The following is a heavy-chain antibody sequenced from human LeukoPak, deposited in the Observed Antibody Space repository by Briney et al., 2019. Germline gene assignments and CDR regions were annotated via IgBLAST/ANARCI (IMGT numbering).Heavy chain of an antibody. CDR2: ISGSGGST. CDR1: GFTFSSYG. CDR3: AKGRVTMIVVVTPFDH. J-gene: IGHJ4*02. V-gene: IGHV3-23*01. Sequence: GGSLRLSCAASGFTFSSYGMSWVRQAPGKGLEWVSAISGSGGSTYYADSVKGRFTVSRDNSQNTLYLQMNSLRAEDPAVYYCAKGRVTMIVVVTPFDHWGQGTLVTVSS. D-gene: IGHD3-22*01.